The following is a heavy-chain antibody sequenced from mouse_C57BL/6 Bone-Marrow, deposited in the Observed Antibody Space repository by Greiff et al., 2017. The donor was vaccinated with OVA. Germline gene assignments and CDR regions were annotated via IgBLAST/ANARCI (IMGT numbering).Heavy chain of an antibody. Sequence: EVQGVESGPELVKPGASVKMSCKASGYTFTDYNMHWVKQSQGKSLEWIGYINPNNGGTSYNQKFKGKATLTVNKSSSTAYMELRSLTSEDSAVYYCARRDGYDYTWFAYWGQGTLVTVSA. CDR3: ARRDGYDYTWFAY. V-gene: IGHV1-22*01. CDR1: GYTFTDYN. J-gene: IGHJ3*01. CDR2: INPNNGGT. D-gene: IGHD2-4*01.